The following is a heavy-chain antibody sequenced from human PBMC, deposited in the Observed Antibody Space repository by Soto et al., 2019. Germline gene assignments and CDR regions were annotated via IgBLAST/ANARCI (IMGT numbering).Heavy chain of an antibody. J-gene: IGHJ4*02. CDR1: GYIFTSYL. CDR3: ARGGIEEAGHDY. Sequence: GDSLKISCKFSGYIFTSYLISFVRQMHGKGLEWMGRIDPSDSYTNYSPSFQGHVTISADKSISTAYLQWSSLKASDTAMYYCARGGIEEAGHDYWGQGTLVTVSS. CDR2: IDPSDSYT. V-gene: IGHV5-10-1*01. D-gene: IGHD6-13*01.